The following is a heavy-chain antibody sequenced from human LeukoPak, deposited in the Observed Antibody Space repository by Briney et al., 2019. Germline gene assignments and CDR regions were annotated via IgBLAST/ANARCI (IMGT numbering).Heavy chain of an antibody. CDR3: ANGDVSAVGGWFDP. V-gene: IGHV1-46*01. CDR2: IKGSDGSS. D-gene: IGHD6-19*01. CDR1: GYTFTSYY. J-gene: IGHJ5*02. Sequence: ASVKVSCKASGYTFTSYYLHWMRQAPGQGLEWMGMIKGSDGSSTYAQKFQDRITMTRDTSTNTAYMELSSLKSEDTAVYYCANGDVSAVGGWFDPWGQGTLVTVFS.